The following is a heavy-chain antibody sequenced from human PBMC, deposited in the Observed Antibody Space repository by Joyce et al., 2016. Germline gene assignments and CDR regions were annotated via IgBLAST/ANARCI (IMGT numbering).Heavy chain of an antibody. CDR3: ARDDILTGYSYCSYYSMVV. V-gene: IGHV3-53*01. Sequence: EAQLVASGGGLVQPGGSLRLSCAAPGFTVSAKYMSWVRQAPGRGLGWGSVIYSGGSTDYADSVKGRFTITRDPSKTTLYLQMRSLSVEDTAVYYGARDDILTGYSYCSYYSMVVWGKGTTVTVSS. CDR2: IYSGGST. CDR1: GFTVSAKY. D-gene: IGHD3-9*01. J-gene: IGHJ6*03.